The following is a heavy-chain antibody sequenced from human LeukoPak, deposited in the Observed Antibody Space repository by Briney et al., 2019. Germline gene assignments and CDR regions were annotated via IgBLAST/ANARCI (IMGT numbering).Heavy chain of an antibody. V-gene: IGHV4-38-2*02. J-gene: IGHJ4*02. CDR1: GYSISSGYY. Sequence: SETLSLTCTVSGYSISSGYYWGWIRQPPGKGLEWIGSIYHSGSTYYNPSLKSRVTISVDTSKNQFSLKLSSVTAADTAVYYCARVPIAAAGMQSWGQGTLVTVSS. CDR2: IYHSGST. D-gene: IGHD6-13*01. CDR3: ARVPIAAAGMQS.